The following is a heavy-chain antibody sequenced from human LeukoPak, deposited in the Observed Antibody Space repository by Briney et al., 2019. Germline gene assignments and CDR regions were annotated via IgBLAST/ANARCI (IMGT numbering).Heavy chain of an antibody. CDR3: AKDVRGIAARPQYFQH. J-gene: IGHJ1*01. CDR2: ISGSGGST. V-gene: IGHV3-23*01. Sequence: GGSLRLSCAASGFTFSSYGMHWVRQAPGKGLEWVSAISGSGGSTYYADSVKGRFTISRDNSKNTLYLQMNSLRAEDTAVYYCAKDVRGIAARPQYFQHWGQGTLVTVSS. CDR1: GFTFSSYG. D-gene: IGHD6-6*01.